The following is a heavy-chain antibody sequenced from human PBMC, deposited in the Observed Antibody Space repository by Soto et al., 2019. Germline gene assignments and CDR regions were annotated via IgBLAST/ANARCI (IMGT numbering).Heavy chain of an antibody. CDR1: GYSFSNYV. CDR3: AREDIILMVYAIKVPVGHFYY. V-gene: IGHV1-3*01. Sequence: ASVKVSCKASGYSFSNYVIHWVRQAPGQRLEWMGWINPGNGSTKYSQRLQGRVTVTRDTSASTAYMELGSLRSEDTAVYYCAREDIILMVYAIKVPVGHFYYWGQGTLVTVSS. CDR2: INPGNGST. J-gene: IGHJ4*02. D-gene: IGHD2-8*01.